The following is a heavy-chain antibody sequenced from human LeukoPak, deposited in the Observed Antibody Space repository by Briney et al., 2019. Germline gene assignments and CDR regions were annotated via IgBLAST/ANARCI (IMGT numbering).Heavy chain of an antibody. CDR1: GFTFSSFW. CDR2: INSGGSAI. V-gene: IGHV3-48*03. J-gene: IGHJ4*02. CDR3: ARGGSYVHY. Sequence: GGSLRLSCEASGFTFSSFWMHWVRQAPGKGLEWVSYINSGGSAIYYADSVKGRFTISRDNAKNSLYLQMNSLRADDTAVYYCARGGSYVHYWGQGTLVTVSS. D-gene: IGHD1-26*01.